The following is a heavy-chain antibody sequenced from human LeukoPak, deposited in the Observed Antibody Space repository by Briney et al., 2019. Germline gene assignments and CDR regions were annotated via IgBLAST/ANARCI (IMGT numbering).Heavy chain of an antibody. Sequence: GASVKVSRKASGYTFTSYDINWVRQATGQGLEWMGWMNPNSGNTGYAQKFQGRVTMTRNTSISTAYMELSSLRSEDTAVYYCARGLWLSTVTTNWFDPWGQGTLVTVSS. J-gene: IGHJ5*02. V-gene: IGHV1-8*01. CDR1: GYTFTSYD. CDR3: ARGLWLSTVTTNWFDP. D-gene: IGHD4-11*01. CDR2: MNPNSGNT.